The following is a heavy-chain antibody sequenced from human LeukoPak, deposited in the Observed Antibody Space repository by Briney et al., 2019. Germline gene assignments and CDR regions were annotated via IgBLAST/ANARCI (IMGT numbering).Heavy chain of an antibody. D-gene: IGHD6-19*01. CDR2: MYSDGST. CDR3: SRSGSGWFDR. CDR1: GFTFSNNF. V-gene: IGHV3-53*01. J-gene: IGHJ5*02. Sequence: PGGSLRLSCAASGFTFSNNFMSWVRQAPEKGLEWVSVMYSDGSTYYSDSAKGRFTISRDNSENTVYLQMKSLRIEDAATYYYSRSGSGWFDRCGQGTLVTVSS.